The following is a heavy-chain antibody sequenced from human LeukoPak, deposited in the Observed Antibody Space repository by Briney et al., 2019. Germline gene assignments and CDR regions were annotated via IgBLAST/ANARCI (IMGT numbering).Heavy chain of an antibody. CDR2: ISSSSSYI. Sequence: PGGSLRLSCAASGFTFSSYSMNWVRQAPGKGLEWVSSISSSSSYIYCADSVKGRFTISRDNAKNSLYLQMNSLRAEDTAVYYCARDDGGYDYLLDYWGQGTLVTVSS. CDR3: ARDDGGYDYLLDY. V-gene: IGHV3-21*01. J-gene: IGHJ4*02. D-gene: IGHD5-12*01. CDR1: GFTFSSYS.